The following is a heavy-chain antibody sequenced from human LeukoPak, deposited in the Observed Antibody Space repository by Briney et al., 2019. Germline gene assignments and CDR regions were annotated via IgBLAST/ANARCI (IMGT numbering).Heavy chain of an antibody. CDR3: GSGYDIDY. D-gene: IGHD2-2*01. J-gene: IGHJ4*02. V-gene: IGHV3-48*03. Sequence: HPGGSLRLSCAASGFTFSSYEMNWVRQAPGKGLHWVSYISRSGSTIYYADSVKGRFTISRDNAKNSLYLQMSSLRAEDTAVYYCGSGYDIDYWGQGILVTVSP. CDR1: GFTFSSYE. CDR2: ISRSGSTI.